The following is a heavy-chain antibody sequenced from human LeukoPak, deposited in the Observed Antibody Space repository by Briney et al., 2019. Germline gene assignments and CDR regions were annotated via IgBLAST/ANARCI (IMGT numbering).Heavy chain of an antibody. Sequence: GGSLRLSCAASGFTFSSYSMNWVRQAPGKGLEWVSSISSSSSYIYYADSVMGRFTISRDNAKNSLYLQMNSLRAEDTAVYYCAELGITMIGGVWGKGTTVTISS. CDR2: ISSSSSYI. V-gene: IGHV3-21*01. D-gene: IGHD3-10*02. CDR3: AELGITMIGGV. CDR1: GFTFSSYS. J-gene: IGHJ6*04.